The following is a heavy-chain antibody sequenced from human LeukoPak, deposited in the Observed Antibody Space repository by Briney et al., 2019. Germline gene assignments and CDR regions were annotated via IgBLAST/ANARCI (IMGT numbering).Heavy chain of an antibody. Sequence: PGGSLRLSCAASGFTFSSYAMHWVRQAPGKGLEYFSAISSNGGSTYYANSVKGRFTISRDNSKNTLYLQMGSLRAEDMAVYYCARSFMVRGVFPDYWGQGTLVTVSS. CDR1: GFTFSSYA. D-gene: IGHD3-10*01. CDR3: ARSFMVRGVFPDY. CDR2: ISSNGGST. J-gene: IGHJ4*02. V-gene: IGHV3-64*01.